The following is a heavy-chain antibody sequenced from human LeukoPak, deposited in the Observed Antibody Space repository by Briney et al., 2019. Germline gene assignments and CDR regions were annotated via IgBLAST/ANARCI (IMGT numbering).Heavy chain of an antibody. CDR2: ISYDGSNK. D-gene: IGHD5-24*01. CDR3: ARSRDGYNLDH. Sequence: PGRSLRLSCAASGFTFSSYAMHWVRQAPGKGLEWVAVISYDGSNKYYADSVKGRFTISRDNSKNTLYLQMNSLRAEDTAVYYCARSRDGYNLDHWGQGTLVTVSS. CDR1: GFTFSSYA. J-gene: IGHJ4*02. V-gene: IGHV3-30-3*01.